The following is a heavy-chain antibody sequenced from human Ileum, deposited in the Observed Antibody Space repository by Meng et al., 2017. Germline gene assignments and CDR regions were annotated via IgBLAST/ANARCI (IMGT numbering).Heavy chain of an antibody. CDR1: GFTFSSYW. CDR3: AKDKWSLSY. CDR2: IKQDGSEK. Sequence: GGSLRLSCAASGFTFSSYWMTWVRQAPGKGLGWVANIKQDGSEKYYVDSVKGRFTISRDNAKNSLYLQMNSLRVEDTAVYYCAKDKWSLSYWGQGTLVTVSS. V-gene: IGHV3-7*01. J-gene: IGHJ4*02. D-gene: IGHD2-15*01.